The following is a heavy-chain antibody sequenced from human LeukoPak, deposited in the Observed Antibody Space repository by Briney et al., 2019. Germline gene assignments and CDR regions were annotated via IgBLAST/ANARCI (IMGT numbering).Heavy chain of an antibody. CDR1: GGTFSSYA. J-gene: IGHJ6*04. Sequence: SVTVSCTASGGTFSSYAISWVRQAHGQGLEWMGGVIPIFGTANYAQKFQGRVTITGDKSTSTAYMELSSLRSEDTAVYYCARDRSITMVRGGNYYYGMDVWGKGTTVTVSS. CDR3: ARDRSITMVRGGNYYYGMDV. V-gene: IGHV1-69*06. CDR2: VIPIFGTA. D-gene: IGHD3-10*01.